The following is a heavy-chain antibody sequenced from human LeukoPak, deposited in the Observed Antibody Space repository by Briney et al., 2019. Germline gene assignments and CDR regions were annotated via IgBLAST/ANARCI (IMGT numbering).Heavy chain of an antibody. CDR3: ARHGGTPDYFDS. CDR1: NGSISTYY. J-gene: IGHJ4*02. V-gene: IGHV4-59*08. CDR2: ISYGGAT. Sequence: SETLSLTCSVSNGSISTYYWSWIRQSPGKGLEWIGYISYGGATTYNPSLKRRVTISVDSPKNHFSLRLTSLTAADTALYYCARHGGTPDYFDSWGPGSLVTVSS. D-gene: IGHD1-26*01.